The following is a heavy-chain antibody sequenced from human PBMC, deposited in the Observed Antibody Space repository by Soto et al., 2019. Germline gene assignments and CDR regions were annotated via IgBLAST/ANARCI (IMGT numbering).Heavy chain of an antibody. D-gene: IGHD5-12*01. J-gene: IGHJ6*02. CDR1: GFTFSSYS. Sequence: PGGSLRLSCAASGFTFSSYSMNWVRQAPGKGLEWVSSISSISSYIYYADSVKGRFTISRDNAKNLLYLQMNSLRAEDTAVYYCAREMGATILYYYYYGMDVWGQGTTVTVSS. V-gene: IGHV3-21*01. CDR2: ISSISSYI. CDR3: AREMGATILYYYYYGMDV.